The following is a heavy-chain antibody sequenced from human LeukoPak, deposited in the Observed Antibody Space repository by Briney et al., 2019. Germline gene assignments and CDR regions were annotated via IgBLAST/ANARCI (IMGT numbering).Heavy chain of an antibody. CDR3: ARESGRKASVAPDY. CDR2: ISYDGSNK. V-gene: IGHV3-30*03. CDR1: GFTFSSYG. Sequence: PGRSLRLSCAASGFTFSSYGMHWVRQAPGKGLEWVAVISYDGSNKYYADSVKGRFTISRDNSKNTLYLQMNSLRAEDTAVYYCARESGRKASVAPDYWGQGTLVTVSS. D-gene: IGHD6-19*01. J-gene: IGHJ4*02.